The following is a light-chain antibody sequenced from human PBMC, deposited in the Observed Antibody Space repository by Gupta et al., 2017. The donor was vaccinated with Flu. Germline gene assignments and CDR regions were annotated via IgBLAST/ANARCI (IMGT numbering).Light chain of an antibody. CDR3: QQYKSYPWT. Sequence: DIQMTQSPSTLSASVGDRVTITCRASQSISGWLAWYQQKPGKAPNLLIYKASSLESGVPSRFSRSGSGTEFTLTISSLQPDYFATYYCQQYKSYPWTFGLGTKVEI. J-gene: IGKJ1*01. CDR1: QSISGW. V-gene: IGKV1-5*03. CDR2: KAS.